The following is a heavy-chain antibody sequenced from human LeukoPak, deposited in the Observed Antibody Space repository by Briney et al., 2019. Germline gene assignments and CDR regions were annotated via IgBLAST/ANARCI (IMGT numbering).Heavy chain of an antibody. CDR2: INSSSSTI. CDR3: ARDRAYYYMDV. J-gene: IGHJ6*03. Sequence: GGSLRLSCAASGFTFSSYSMNWVRQAPGKGLEWVSYINSSSSTIYYADSVKGRFTISRDNAKNSLYLQMNRLRAEDTAVYYCARDRAYYYMDVWGKGTTVTVSS. CDR1: GFTFSSYS. V-gene: IGHV3-48*01.